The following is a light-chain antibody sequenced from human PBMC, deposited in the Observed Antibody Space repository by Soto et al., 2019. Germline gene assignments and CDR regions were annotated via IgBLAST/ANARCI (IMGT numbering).Light chain of an antibody. CDR1: QSVGTN. CDR3: QQYNHWYI. Sequence: EIVMTQSPATLSVSPGERATLSCRASQSVGTNLAWYQQKPGQAPRLLIYGASTRASGIPARFSGSGSGTEFTLTISSLQSEDFAVYHCQQYNHWYIFGRGNKLEIK. V-gene: IGKV3D-15*01. J-gene: IGKJ2*01. CDR2: GAS.